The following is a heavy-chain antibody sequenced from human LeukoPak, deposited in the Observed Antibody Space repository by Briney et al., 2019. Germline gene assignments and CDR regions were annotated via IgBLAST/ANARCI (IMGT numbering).Heavy chain of an antibody. Sequence: SETLSLTCTVSGGSISSYYWSWIRPPPGKGLEWIGYIYTSGSTNYNPSLKSRVTISADTSKNQFSLKLSSVTAADTAVYYCARLAATAYWGQGTLVTVSS. CDR1: GGSISSYY. CDR3: ARLAATAY. CDR2: IYTSGST. J-gene: IGHJ4*02. D-gene: IGHD2-15*01. V-gene: IGHV4-4*09.